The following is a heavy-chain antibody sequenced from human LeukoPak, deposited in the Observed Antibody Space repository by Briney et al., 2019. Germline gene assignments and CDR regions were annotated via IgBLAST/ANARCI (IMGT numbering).Heavy chain of an antibody. CDR1: EYTFSVYH. CDR3: ARQTPNQYGMDV. CDR2: INPNSGDT. V-gene: IGHV1-2*02. J-gene: IGHJ6*02. Sequence: ASVKVSCKASEYTFSVYHIHWVRLAPGQGLEWMAWINPNSGDTNYAQKFQGRVTMTRDTSISTVYMEVSSLRFDDTAVYYCARQTPNQYGMDVWGQGTTVTVSS.